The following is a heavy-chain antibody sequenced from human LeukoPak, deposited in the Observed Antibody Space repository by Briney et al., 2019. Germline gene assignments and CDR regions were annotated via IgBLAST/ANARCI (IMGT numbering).Heavy chain of an antibody. J-gene: IGHJ4*02. CDR1: GYTFTSYY. Sequence: WASVTVFCKASGYTFTSYYMHWVRQSPGQGLEWMGIINPSGGSTSYAQKFQGRVTMTRDTSTSTVYMELSSLRSEDTAVYYCARAPLPDDDFDYWGQGTLVTVSS. V-gene: IGHV1-46*01. D-gene: IGHD3-16*01. CDR2: INPSGGST. CDR3: ARAPLPDDDFDY.